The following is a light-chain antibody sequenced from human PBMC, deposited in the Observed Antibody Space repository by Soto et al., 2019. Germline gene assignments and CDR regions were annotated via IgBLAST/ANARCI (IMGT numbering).Light chain of an antibody. J-gene: IGKJ3*01. V-gene: IGKV3-15*01. CDR3: QQYNECPAT. Sequence: EIVMTQSPATLSVSPGERATLSCRASQSVSSNLAWYQQKPGQAPRLLIYGASTRATGIPARFGGSGSGTAFTLTISSLQSEDFAVYYCQQYNECPATFGPGTKVDIK. CDR1: QSVSSN. CDR2: GAS.